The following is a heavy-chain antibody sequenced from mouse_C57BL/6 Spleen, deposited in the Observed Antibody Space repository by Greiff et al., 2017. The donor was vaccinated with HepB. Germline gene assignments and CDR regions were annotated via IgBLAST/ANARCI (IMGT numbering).Heavy chain of an antibody. D-gene: IGHD5-5*01. CDR3: ARHGLPYYYAMDY. Sequence: VQRVESGPGLVAPSQSLSITCTVSGFSFTSYGVHWVRQPPGKGLEWLVVIWSDGSTTYNSALKSRLSISKDNSKSQVFLKMNSLQTDDTAMYYCARHGLPYYYAMDYWGQGTSVTVSS. CDR1: GFSFTSYG. J-gene: IGHJ4*01. CDR2: IWSDGST. V-gene: IGHV2-6-1*01.